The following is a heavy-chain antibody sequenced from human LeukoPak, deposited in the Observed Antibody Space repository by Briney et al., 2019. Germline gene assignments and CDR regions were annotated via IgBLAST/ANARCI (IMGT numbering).Heavy chain of an antibody. CDR2: ISYDGSNK. CDR3: AREYYYDSSGYPTD. Sequence: GGSLRLSCVASGFTFSSYAMHGVRQAPGKGLEWVAVISYDGSNKYYADSVKGRFTISRDNSKNTLYLQMNSLRAEDTAVYCCAREYYYDSSGYPTDWGQGTLVTVSS. J-gene: IGHJ4*02. V-gene: IGHV3-30-3*01. CDR1: GFTFSSYA. D-gene: IGHD3-22*01.